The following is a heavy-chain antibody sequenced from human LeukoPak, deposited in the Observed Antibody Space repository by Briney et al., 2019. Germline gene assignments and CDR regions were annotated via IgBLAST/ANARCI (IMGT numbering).Heavy chain of an antibody. V-gene: IGHV3-74*01. J-gene: IGHJ5*02. CDR2: IKSDGSST. CDR3: AKGGGDYYDSSGYYDEFDP. CDR1: GFTFSSYW. D-gene: IGHD3-22*01. Sequence: GGSLRLSCAASGFTFSSYWMHWVRQAPGKGLVWVSRIKSDGSSTYYADSVKGRFTISRDNSKNTLYLQMNSLRAEDTAVYYCAKGGGDYYDSSGYYDEFDPWGQGTLVTVSS.